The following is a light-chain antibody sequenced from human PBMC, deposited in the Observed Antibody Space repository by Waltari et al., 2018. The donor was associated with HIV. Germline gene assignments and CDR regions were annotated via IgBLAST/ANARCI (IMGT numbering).Light chain of an antibody. CDR1: CSDVGAYDY. J-gene: IGLJ1*01. CDR3: ASFTSGRLNV. CDR2: DVY. V-gene: IGLV2-14*03. Sequence: QSALTQPASVSGSPGQSITISCTGTCSDVGAYDYVSWYQQHPGKVPKLLIYDVYMRPSRISNRCSGSKSGNTASLTISGRRDEDEADYYCASFTSGRLNVFGTGTKVTVL.